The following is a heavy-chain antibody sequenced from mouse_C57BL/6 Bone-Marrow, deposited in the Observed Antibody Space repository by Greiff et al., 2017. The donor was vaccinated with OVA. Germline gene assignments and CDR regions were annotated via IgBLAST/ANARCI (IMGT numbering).Heavy chain of an antibody. CDR2: IYPGSGNT. V-gene: IGHV1-76*01. CDR1: GYTFTDYY. Sequence: VKLVESGAELVRPGASVKLSCKASGYTFTDYYINWVKQRPGQGLEWIARIYPGSGNTYYNEKFKGKATLTAEKSSSTAYMQLSSLTSEDSAVYFCARRGGSSSYAMDYWGQGTSVTVSS. CDR3: ARRGGSSSYAMDY. D-gene: IGHD1-1*01. J-gene: IGHJ4*01.